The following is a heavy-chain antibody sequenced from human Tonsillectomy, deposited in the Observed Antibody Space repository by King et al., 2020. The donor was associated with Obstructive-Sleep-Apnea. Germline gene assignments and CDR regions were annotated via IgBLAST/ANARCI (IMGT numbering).Heavy chain of an antibody. CDR3: TRELDYCASGSCYKTNYYYYYGTDV. CDR2: TSWDSGTI. J-gene: IGHJ6*02. V-gene: IGHV3-9*01. Sequence: VQLVESGGGLVQPGRSQRLSCAASGFSFDDYAMHWVRQAPGEGLEWVSGTSWDSGTIGYADSVKGRFTISRDNANNSLYLEMNSLRAEDTALYYCTRELDYCASGSCYKTNYYYYYGTDVWGQGTTVTVSS. D-gene: IGHD3-10*01. CDR1: GFSFDDYA.